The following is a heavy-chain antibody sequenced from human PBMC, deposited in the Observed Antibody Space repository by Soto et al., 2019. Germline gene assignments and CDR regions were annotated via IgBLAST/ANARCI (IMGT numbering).Heavy chain of an antibody. D-gene: IGHD6-6*01. CDR2: IWYDGSNK. Sequence: QVQLVESGGGVVQPGRSLRLSCAASGFTFSSYGMHWVRQAPGKGLEWVAVIWYDGSNKYYADSVKGRFTISRDNSKNTLYLQMNSLRAEDTAVNYCARDSERHSSSSSNYFDYWGQGTLVTVSS. CDR1: GFTFSSYG. CDR3: ARDSERHSSSSSNYFDY. J-gene: IGHJ4*02. V-gene: IGHV3-33*01.